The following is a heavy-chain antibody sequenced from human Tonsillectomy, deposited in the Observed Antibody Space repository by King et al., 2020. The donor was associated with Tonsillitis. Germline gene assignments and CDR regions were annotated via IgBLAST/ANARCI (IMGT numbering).Heavy chain of an antibody. J-gene: IGHJ4*02. Sequence: VQLVESGGGVVQPGRSLRLSCAASGFTFSSYGMHWVRQAPGKGLEWVAVASFDGSNKYYADSVKGRLSISRDNSKNTLHLQMNSLRPEDTAVYYCAKGGGYFEFDYWGQGTLVTVSS. CDR1: GFTFSSYG. CDR2: ASFDGSNK. D-gene: IGHD3-22*01. V-gene: IGHV3-30*18. CDR3: AKGGGYFEFDY.